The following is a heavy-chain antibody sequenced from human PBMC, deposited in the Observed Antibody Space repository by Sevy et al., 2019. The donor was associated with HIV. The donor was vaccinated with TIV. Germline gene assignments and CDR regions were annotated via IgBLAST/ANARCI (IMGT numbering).Heavy chain of an antibody. Sequence: GGSLRLSCAASGFSISNNCTAWVRQAPGKGLEWVSDMYGGGSPYYENSVKGRFALSRDMSKNTVYLQMNSLRAEDTAVYYCASGYGGGGSCTAFDPWGQGTLVTVSS. V-gene: IGHV3-53*01. J-gene: IGHJ5*02. D-gene: IGHD2-15*01. CDR1: GFSISNNC. CDR3: ASGYGGGGSCTAFDP. CDR2: MYGGGSP.